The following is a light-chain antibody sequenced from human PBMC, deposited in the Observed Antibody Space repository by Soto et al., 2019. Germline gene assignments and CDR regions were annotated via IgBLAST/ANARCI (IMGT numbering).Light chain of an antibody. Sequence: DIQMTQSPSSLSASAGDRVTITCRASQDISNYLAWYQQRPGKVPKLLIYAASTLHPGVPSRFRGSGSGTDFTLTISSLQPEDVATYYCQKYNSAPWTFGQGTKVEI. CDR2: AAS. V-gene: IGKV1-27*01. CDR1: QDISNY. CDR3: QKYNSAPWT. J-gene: IGKJ1*01.